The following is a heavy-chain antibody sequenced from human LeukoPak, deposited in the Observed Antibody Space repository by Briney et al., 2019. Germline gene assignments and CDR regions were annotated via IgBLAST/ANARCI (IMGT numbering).Heavy chain of an antibody. CDR2: ISGSGCST. V-gene: IGHV3-23*01. Sequence: SGGSLRLSCAASEFTFSNYAMSWVRRAPGKGLEWVSGISGSGCSTYYADSVKGRFTISRDNSKNTLYLQMSSLIAEDTAIYYCASLYSSAWYYFDYWGQGTLVTVSS. CDR3: ASLYSSAWYYFDY. D-gene: IGHD6-19*01. CDR1: EFTFSNYA. J-gene: IGHJ4*02.